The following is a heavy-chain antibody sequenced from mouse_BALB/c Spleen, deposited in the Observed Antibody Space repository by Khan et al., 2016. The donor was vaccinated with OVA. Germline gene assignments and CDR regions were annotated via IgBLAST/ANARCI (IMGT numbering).Heavy chain of an antibody. Sequence: QVQLKQSGPGLVAPSQSLSITCTVSGFSLSRYNIHWVRQPPGKGLEWLGMIWGGGGTDYNSTLKSRLSISKDNSKSQVFLKMNSLQTDDTAMYYCARCYYRYDGYCAMDYWGQGTSVTVSS. CDR3: ARCYYRYDGYCAMDY. CDR1: GFSLSRYN. D-gene: IGHD2-14*01. V-gene: IGHV2-6-4*01. CDR2: IWGGGGT. J-gene: IGHJ4*01.